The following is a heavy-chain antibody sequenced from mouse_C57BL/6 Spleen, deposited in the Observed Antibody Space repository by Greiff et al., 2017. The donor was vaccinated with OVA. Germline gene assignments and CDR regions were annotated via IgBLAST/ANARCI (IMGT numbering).Heavy chain of an antibody. CDR2: IYPGDGDT. CDR3: AREGYGSSFDY. CDR1: GYAFSSYW. Sequence: VQLQQSGAELVKPGASVKISCKASGYAFSSYWMNWVKQRPGKGLEWLGQIYPGDGDTNYNGKFKGKATLTADKSSSTAYMQLSSLTSEDSAVYFCAREGYGSSFDYWGQGTTLTVSS. V-gene: IGHV1-80*01. J-gene: IGHJ2*01. D-gene: IGHD1-1*01.